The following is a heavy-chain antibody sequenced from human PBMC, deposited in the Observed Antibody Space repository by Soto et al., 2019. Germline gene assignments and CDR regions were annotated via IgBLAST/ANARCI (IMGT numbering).Heavy chain of an antibody. CDR1: GGSISSGGYY. CDR3: ARKVVAATRVAFDI. CDR2: IYYSGST. D-gene: IGHD2-15*01. V-gene: IGHV4-31*03. Sequence: TLSLTCTVSGGSISSGGYYWSWIRQHPGKGLEWIGYIYYSGSTYYNPSLKSRVTISVDTSKNQFSLKLSSVTAADTAVYYCARKVVAATRVAFDIWGQGTMVTVSS. J-gene: IGHJ3*02.